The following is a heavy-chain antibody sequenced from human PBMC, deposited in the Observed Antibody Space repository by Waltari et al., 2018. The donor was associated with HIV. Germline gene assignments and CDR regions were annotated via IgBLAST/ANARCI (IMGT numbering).Heavy chain of an antibody. CDR1: GFTVSSNY. Sequence: EVQLVESGGGLVQPGGSLRLSCAASGFTVSSNYMSWVRQAPGKGLEWVSVIYSGGRTYYGDSVKGRFTISRDNPKNTVYLQMNSLRVEDTAVYYCAGSEGRGAFDYWGQGTLVTVSS. CDR3: AGSEGRGAFDY. D-gene: IGHD3-10*01. V-gene: IGHV3-66*01. J-gene: IGHJ4*02. CDR2: IYSGGRT.